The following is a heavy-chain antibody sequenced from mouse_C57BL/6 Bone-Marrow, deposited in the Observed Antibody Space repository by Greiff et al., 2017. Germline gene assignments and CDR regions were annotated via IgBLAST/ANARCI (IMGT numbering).Heavy chain of an antibody. CDR3: ARERGSTGTSGYYFDY. Sequence: EVKLVESEGGLVQPGSSMTLSCTASGFTFSDYYMAWVRQVPEKGLEWVAIINYDGSSTYYLDSLKSRFIISRDNAKNILYLQMSSLKSEDTATYYCARERGSTGTSGYYFDYWGQGTTLTVSS. CDR2: INYDGSST. D-gene: IGHD4-1*02. J-gene: IGHJ2*01. V-gene: IGHV5-16*01. CDR1: GFTFSDYY.